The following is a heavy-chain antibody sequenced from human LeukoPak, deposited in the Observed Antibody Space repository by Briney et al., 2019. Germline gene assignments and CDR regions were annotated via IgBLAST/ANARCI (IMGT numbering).Heavy chain of an antibody. CDR2: IRDGGGGGTI. J-gene: IGHJ4*02. CDR1: GFNFNGYS. Sequence: GGSLRLSCVASGFNFNGYSMNWVRQAPGKELEWIPHIRDGGGGGTIYYADSVRGRFTVSRDDARTSLYLQMNSLRDEDTATYYCARDLHRRYFDKWGQGTLVTVSS. V-gene: IGHV3-48*02. CDR3: ARDLHRRYFDK.